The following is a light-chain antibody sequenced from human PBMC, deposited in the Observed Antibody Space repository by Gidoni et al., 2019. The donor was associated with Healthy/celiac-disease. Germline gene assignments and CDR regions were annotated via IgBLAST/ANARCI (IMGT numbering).Light chain of an antibody. J-gene: IGLJ2*01. CDR1: SSNIGNNY. V-gene: IGLV1-51*01. CDR2: DNN. CDR3: GTWDSSLSAVV. Sequence: HSVLPQPPSLSAAPRPKVTIPCSGSSSNIGNNYVSWYQQLPGTAPKLLIYDNNKRPSGIPDRFSGSKSGTSATLGITGLQTGDEADYYCGTWDSSLSAVVFGGGTKLTVL.